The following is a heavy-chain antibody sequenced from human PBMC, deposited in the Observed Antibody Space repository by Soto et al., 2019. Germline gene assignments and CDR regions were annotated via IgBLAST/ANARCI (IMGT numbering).Heavy chain of an antibody. CDR3: TGEVASGY. J-gene: IGHJ4*02. CDR1: GFTVSTYG. Sequence: PGGSLRLSCAVSGFTVSTYGMHWVRQAPGKGLERVAVISRDGGTKYYADSVKGRFTISRDNSRNTLFLEMNSLRGDDMAVYYCTGEVASGYWGQGTLVTVSS. V-gene: IGHV3-30*03. D-gene: IGHD2-8*02. CDR2: ISRDGGTK.